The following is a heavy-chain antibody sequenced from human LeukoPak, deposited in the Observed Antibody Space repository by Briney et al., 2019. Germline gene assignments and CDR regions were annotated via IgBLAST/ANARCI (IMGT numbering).Heavy chain of an antibody. J-gene: IGHJ6*03. Sequence: SEALSLTCTVSGGSISSSSYYWGWIRQPPGKGLEWIANIYYSGSTYYNPSLKSRVTISVDTSKNQLSLKLSAVTAADTAVYYCARGPYSSRYGNYYMDVWGKGTTVTVSS. CDR1: GGSISSSSYY. CDR2: IYYSGST. V-gene: IGHV4-39*02. CDR3: ARGPYSSRYGNYYMDV. D-gene: IGHD6-19*01.